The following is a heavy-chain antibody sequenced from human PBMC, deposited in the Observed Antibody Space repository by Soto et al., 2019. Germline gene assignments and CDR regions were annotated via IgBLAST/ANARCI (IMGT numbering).Heavy chain of an antibody. J-gene: IGHJ4*02. D-gene: IGHD6-6*01. CDR1: GGSISSSSYY. Sequence: SETLSLTCTVSGGSISSSSYYWGWIRQPPGKGLEWIGSIYYSGSTYYNPSLKSRVTISVDTSKNQFSLKLSSVTAADTAVYYCATLTFIAARDYWGQGTLVTVSS. V-gene: IGHV4-39*01. CDR3: ATLTFIAARDY. CDR2: IYYSGST.